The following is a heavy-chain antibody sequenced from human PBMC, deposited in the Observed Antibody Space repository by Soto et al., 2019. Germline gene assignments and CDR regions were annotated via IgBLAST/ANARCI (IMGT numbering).Heavy chain of an antibody. CDR1: GYTFTAYY. CDR3: ARGRTGTPSYFDY. Sequence: ASVKASCKDSGYTFTAYYLPWVGKAHGHGLEWMGWINPNSGGTNYAQKFQGRGAMTRDTSIITAYMELSRLRSDDTAVYYCARGRTGTPSYFDYWGQGNLVTVSS. D-gene: IGHD1-1*01. V-gene: IGHV1-2*02. CDR2: INPNSGGT. J-gene: IGHJ4*02.